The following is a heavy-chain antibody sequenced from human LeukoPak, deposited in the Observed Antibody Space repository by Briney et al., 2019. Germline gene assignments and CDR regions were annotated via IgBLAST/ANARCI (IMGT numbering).Heavy chain of an antibody. V-gene: IGHV4-31*03. Sequence: PSQTLSLTCTVSGGSINSGDYYWSWIRQRPGTGLEWIAYIYYSGSTYYNPSLRSRLTISVDTSTNQFSLSLNSVTAADTAVYYCAKAPFRGGSTMGWFDPWGQGALVTVSS. D-gene: IGHD5-12*01. CDR1: GGSINSGDYY. CDR3: AKAPFRGGSTMGWFDP. J-gene: IGHJ5*02. CDR2: IYYSGST.